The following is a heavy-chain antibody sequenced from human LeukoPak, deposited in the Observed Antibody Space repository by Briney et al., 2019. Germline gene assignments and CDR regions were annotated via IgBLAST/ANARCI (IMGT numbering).Heavy chain of an antibody. CDR3: ARVLLERPGIDSFDM. D-gene: IGHD1-1*01. J-gene: IGHJ3*02. Sequence: GGSLRLSCAASGFTFSSYSMDWVRQAPGKGLEWVSHINSGSSTIYYADSVKGRFTISRDNAGNSLYLHMNSLRAEDTAVYYCARVLLERPGIDSFDMWGQGTMVTVSS. CDR2: INSGSSTI. CDR1: GFTFSSYS. V-gene: IGHV3-48*01.